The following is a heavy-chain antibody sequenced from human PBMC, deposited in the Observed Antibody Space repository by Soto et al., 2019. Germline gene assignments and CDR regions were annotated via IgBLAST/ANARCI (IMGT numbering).Heavy chain of an antibody. D-gene: IGHD4-17*01. CDR3: AREGSTVTQPYGMDV. CDR1: GGTFSSYA. Sequence: GASVKVSCKASGGTFSSYAISWVRQAPGQGLEWMGGIIPIFGTANYAQKFQGRVTITADKSTSAAYMELSSLRSEDTAVYYCAREGSTVTQPYGMDVWGQGTTVTVSS. J-gene: IGHJ6*02. CDR2: IIPIFGTA. V-gene: IGHV1-69*06.